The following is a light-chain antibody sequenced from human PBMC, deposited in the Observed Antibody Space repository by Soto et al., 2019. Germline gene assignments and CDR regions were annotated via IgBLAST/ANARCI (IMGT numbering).Light chain of an antibody. Sequence: QSVLTQPPSASGTPGQMVTISCSGSSSNIGSNTVNWYQQLPGTAPKLLIYSNNQRPSGVPDRFSGSKSGTSASLAISGLQSEDEADYYCAAWDDSLNALYVFGTGTKVTVL. V-gene: IGLV1-44*01. CDR3: AAWDDSLNALYV. J-gene: IGLJ1*01. CDR1: SSNIGSNT. CDR2: SNN.